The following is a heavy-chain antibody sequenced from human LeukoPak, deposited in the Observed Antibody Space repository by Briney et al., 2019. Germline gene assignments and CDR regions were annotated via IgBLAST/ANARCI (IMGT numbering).Heavy chain of an antibody. V-gene: IGHV3-30-3*01. D-gene: IGHD5-12*01. J-gene: IGHJ3*02. CDR1: GFTFSSYA. CDR2: ISYDGSNK. Sequence: PGGSLRLSCAASGFTFSSYAMHWVRQAPGKGLEWVAVISYDGSNKYYADSVKGRFTISRDNSKNTLYLQMNSLRAEDTAVYYCAREWTGAFDIWGQGTMVTVSS. CDR3: AREWTGAFDI.